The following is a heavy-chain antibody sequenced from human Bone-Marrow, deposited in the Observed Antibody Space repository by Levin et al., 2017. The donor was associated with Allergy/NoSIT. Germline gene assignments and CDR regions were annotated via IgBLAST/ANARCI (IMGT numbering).Heavy chain of an antibody. D-gene: IGHD5-24*01. Sequence: ASVKVSCKASGYTFTSFNMHWVRQAPGQGLEWMGIINPRDAQTSYAQKFQGRVSMTRDTSTSTVYMELSSLRSEDRAVYYCARDWDGFNILDYWGQGTLVTVSP. J-gene: IGHJ4*02. CDR2: INPRDAQT. V-gene: IGHV1-46*01. CDR1: GYTFTSFN. CDR3: ARDWDGFNILDY.